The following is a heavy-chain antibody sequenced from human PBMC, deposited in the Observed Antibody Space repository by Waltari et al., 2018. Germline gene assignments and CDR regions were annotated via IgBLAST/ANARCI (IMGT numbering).Heavy chain of an antibody. D-gene: IGHD3-10*01. CDR3: AKDAFGNTYVDH. J-gene: IGHJ4*02. CDR2: IWFDGGQT. Sequence: QAQLVASVGGVVQPGMSLRLSCTGIGLSISSYGMHWVRQAPGKGLEWVALIWFDGGQTYYADSVRGRFTISRDNSKNTLYLDMNSLKLNDTAIYYCAKDAFGNTYVDHWGQGTLVTVAS. V-gene: IGHV3-33*06. CDR1: GLSISSYG.